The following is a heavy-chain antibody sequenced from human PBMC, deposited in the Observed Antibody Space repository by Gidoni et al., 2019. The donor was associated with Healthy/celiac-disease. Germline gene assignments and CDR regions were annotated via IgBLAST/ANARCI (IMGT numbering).Heavy chain of an antibody. CDR1: GGPFRSYA. V-gene: IGHV1-69*06. D-gene: IGHD1-26*01. J-gene: IGHJ4*02. CDR3: VSRIVGTFDY. CDR2: ISPIFGTA. Sequence: QVQLVQYGTEVRKPGSAVKVSCKASGGPFRSYAISWVRQAPGPGLEWMGGISPIFGTANYAQKFLGRVTITADKSPSTAYMELSSLRSEDTAVYYCVSRIVGTFDYWGQGTLVTVSS.